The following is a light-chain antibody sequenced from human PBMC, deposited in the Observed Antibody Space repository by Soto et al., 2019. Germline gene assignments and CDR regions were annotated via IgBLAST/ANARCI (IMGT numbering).Light chain of an antibody. V-gene: IGKV3-15*01. CDR2: AVS. Sequence: EIVVTQSPGTLSVSAVETDSLSCRTSQSVRSNLAWYQQKPGQAPRLLMYAVSTRAAGIPARFSGTGSWTEFTLTISGLQSEDFTVYYCLQYDDWPSWTFGQGTKVDIK. CDR1: QSVRSN. CDR3: LQYDDWPSWT. J-gene: IGKJ1*01.